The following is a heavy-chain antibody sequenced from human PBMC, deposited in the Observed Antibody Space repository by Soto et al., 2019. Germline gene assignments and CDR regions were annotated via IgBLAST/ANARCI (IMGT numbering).Heavy chain of an antibody. V-gene: IGHV4-31*03. CDR2: IYYSGST. Sequence: SETLSLTCTVSGGSISSGGYYWSWIRQHPGKGLEWIGYIYYSGSTYYNPSLKSRVTISVDTSKNQLSLKLSSVTAADTAVYYCARDQVVGKPWHAFDIWGQGTMVTVSS. J-gene: IGHJ3*02. CDR1: GGSISSGGYY. D-gene: IGHD2-2*01. CDR3: ARDQVVGKPWHAFDI.